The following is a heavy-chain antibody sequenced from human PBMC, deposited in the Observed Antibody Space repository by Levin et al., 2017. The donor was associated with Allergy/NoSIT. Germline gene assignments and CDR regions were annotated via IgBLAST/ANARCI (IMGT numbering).Heavy chain of an antibody. Sequence: PSETLSLTCAVSGSSITNFIWWGWIRQPPGKGLEWIGYIYHSGATQYNPSPKSRATLSVVSSKNQIFLSLISLTAVDTAVYYCARMARSHYFGNWGQGTLVAVS. V-gene: IGHV4-28*01. CDR1: GSSITNFIW. CDR2: IYHSGAT. CDR3: ARMARSHYFGN. J-gene: IGHJ4*02.